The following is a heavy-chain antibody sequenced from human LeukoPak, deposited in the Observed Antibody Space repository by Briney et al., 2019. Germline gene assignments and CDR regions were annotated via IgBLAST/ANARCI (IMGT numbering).Heavy chain of an antibody. CDR2: ISYDGSNK. CDR1: GFTFSSYA. V-gene: IGHV3-30*04. J-gene: IGHJ4*02. Sequence: PGGSLRLSCAASGFTFSSYAMHWVRQAPGKGLEWVAVISYDGSNKYYADSVKGRFTVSRDNSKNTLYLQMNSLRAEDTAVYYCASSQYYGSGSPFDYWGQGTLVTVSS. D-gene: IGHD3-10*01. CDR3: ASSQYYGSGSPFDY.